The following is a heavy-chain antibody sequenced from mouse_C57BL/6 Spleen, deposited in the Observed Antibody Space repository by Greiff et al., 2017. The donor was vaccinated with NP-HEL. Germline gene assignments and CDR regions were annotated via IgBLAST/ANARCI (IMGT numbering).Heavy chain of an antibody. V-gene: IGHV5-17*01. J-gene: IGHJ4*01. CDR2: ISSGSSTI. CDR3: ARRSITTVVAYYAMDY. Sequence: VQLKESGGGLVKPGGSLKLSCAASGFTFSDYGMHWVRQAPEKGLEWVAYISSGSSTIYYADTVKGRFTISRDNAKNTLFLQMTSLSSEDTAMYYCARRSITTVVAYYAMDYWGQGTSVTVSS. CDR1: GFTFSDYG. D-gene: IGHD1-1*01.